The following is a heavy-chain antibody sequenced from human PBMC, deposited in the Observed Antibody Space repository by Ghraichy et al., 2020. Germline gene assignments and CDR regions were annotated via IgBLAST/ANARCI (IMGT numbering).Heavy chain of an antibody. D-gene: IGHD3-3*01. Sequence: ASVKVSCKVPGYTLTELSMHWVRQAPGKGLEWMGGFDPEDGETIYAQKFQGRVTMTEDTSTDTAYMELSSLRSEDTAVYYCATDLRITIFGVVTNKNWYFDLWGRGTLVTISS. J-gene: IGHJ2*01. CDR1: GYTLTELS. CDR3: ATDLRITIFGVVTNKNWYFDL. V-gene: IGHV1-24*01. CDR2: FDPEDGET.